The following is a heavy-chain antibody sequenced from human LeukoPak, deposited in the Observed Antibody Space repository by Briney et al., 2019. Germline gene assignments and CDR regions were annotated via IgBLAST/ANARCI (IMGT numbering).Heavy chain of an antibody. V-gene: IGHV4-59*01. CDR2: VYYTGST. CDR1: GGSISNYY. CDR3: ARSSYGYMFDS. J-gene: IGHJ4*02. D-gene: IGHD5-18*01. Sequence: PSETLSLTCTVSGGSISNYYWTWIRQPPGKGLEWIDYVYYTGSTYYNPSLKSRVTISLDTSRNQFSLKLSSVTAADTALFYCARSSYGYMFDSWGQGTLVTVSS.